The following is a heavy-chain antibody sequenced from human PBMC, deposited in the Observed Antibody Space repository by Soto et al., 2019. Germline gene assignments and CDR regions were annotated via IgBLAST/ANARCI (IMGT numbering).Heavy chain of an antibody. CDR1: GFTFSSYS. CDR3: ARDSGYGDYHYYYGMDV. CDR2: ISSSSSTI. J-gene: IGHJ6*02. D-gene: IGHD4-17*01. V-gene: IGHV3-48*02. Sequence: PGGSLRLSCAASGFTFSSYSMNWVRQAPGKGLEWVSYISSSSSTIYYADSVKGRFTISRDNAKNSLYLQMNSLRDEDTAVYYCARDSGYGDYHYYYGMDVWGQGTTVTAP.